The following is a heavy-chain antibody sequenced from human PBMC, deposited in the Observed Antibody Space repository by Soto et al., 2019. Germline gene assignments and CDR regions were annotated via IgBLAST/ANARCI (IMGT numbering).Heavy chain of an antibody. Sequence: EVQLVESGGGLVQPGGSLRLSCAASGFTFSSYSMNWVRQAPGKGLEWVSYISSSSSTIYYADSVKGRFTISRDNAKNSLYLQMNSLRAEDTAVYYGARDPCVVYCSGGSCYSGSGGGDACDIWGQGTMVTVSS. CDR1: GFTFSSYS. J-gene: IGHJ3*02. D-gene: IGHD2-15*01. CDR2: ISSSSSTI. CDR3: ARDPCVVYCSGGSCYSGSGGGDACDI. V-gene: IGHV3-48*01.